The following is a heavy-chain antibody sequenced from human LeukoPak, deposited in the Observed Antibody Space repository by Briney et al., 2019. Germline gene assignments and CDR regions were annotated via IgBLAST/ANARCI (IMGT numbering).Heavy chain of an antibody. D-gene: IGHD2-21*01. CDR2: ISSGSYVI. CDR1: GFTFSTSS. V-gene: IGHV3-48*04. Sequence: GGSLRLSCAASGFTFSTSSMNWVRQALGKGLEWVSYISSGSYVIYYADSVKGRFTISRDNAKNSLYLQMSSLRAEDTAVYYCARDFSPQRGGDCYLDAFDIWGQGTMVTVSS. CDR3: ARDFSPQRGGDCYLDAFDI. J-gene: IGHJ3*02.